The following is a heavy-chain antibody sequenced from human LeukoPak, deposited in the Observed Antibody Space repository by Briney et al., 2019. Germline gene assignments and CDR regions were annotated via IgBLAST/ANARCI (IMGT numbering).Heavy chain of an antibody. V-gene: IGHV1-69*04. J-gene: IGHJ4*02. D-gene: IGHD3-10*01. CDR3: ARRFAFGESSTTGEFDL. Sequence: ASVKVPCKASGGTFSSYAISWVRQAPGQGLEWMGRIIPILGIANYAQKFQGRVTITADKSTSTAYMELSSLRSEDTAVYYCARRFAFGESSTTGEFDLWGQGTLVTVSS. CDR2: IIPILGIA. CDR1: GGTFSSYA.